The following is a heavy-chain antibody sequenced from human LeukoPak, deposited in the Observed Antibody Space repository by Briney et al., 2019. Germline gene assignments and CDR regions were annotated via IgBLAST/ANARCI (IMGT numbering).Heavy chain of an antibody. D-gene: IGHD2-21*01. Sequence: ASVKVSCKASGYSFTDYYLHWVRQAPGQGLEWMGWINLNSGDIKSAQKFQGRVTMTRDTSITTVDMEVSWLTSDDTAIYHCARADRLHGGPYLIGPWGQGALVTVSS. CDR2: INLNSGDI. J-gene: IGHJ5*02. V-gene: IGHV1-2*02. CDR1: GYSFTDYY. CDR3: ARADRLHGGPYLIGP.